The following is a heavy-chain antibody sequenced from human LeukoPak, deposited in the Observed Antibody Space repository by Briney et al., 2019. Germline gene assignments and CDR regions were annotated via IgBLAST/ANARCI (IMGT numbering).Heavy chain of an antibody. CDR2: ISGSGGST. Sequence: GGSLRLSCAASGFTSSSYAMSWVRQAPGKGLEWVSAISGSGGSTYYADSVKGRFTISRDNAKNSLYLQMNSLRAEDTAVYYCARDPPVVVVAADDNWFDPWGQGTLVTVSS. D-gene: IGHD2-15*01. V-gene: IGHV3-23*01. J-gene: IGHJ5*02. CDR3: ARDPPVVVVAADDNWFDP. CDR1: GFTSSSYA.